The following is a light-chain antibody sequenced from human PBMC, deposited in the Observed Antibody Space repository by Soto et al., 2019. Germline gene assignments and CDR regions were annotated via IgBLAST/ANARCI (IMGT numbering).Light chain of an antibody. CDR2: DTS. Sequence: EVVLTQSPATLSLSPGERATLSCRASQNINIFLAWYQQKPGQAPRLLIYDTSNRATGIPARFSGSGSGTDFTLTISSLEPEDFAVYYCQQRYNWPPFTFGGGTKVEIK. J-gene: IGKJ4*01. V-gene: IGKV3-11*01. CDR3: QQRYNWPPFT. CDR1: QNINIF.